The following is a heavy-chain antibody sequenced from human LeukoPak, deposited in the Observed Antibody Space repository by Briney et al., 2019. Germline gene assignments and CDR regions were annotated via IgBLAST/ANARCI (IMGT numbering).Heavy chain of an antibody. D-gene: IGHD2-2*01. CDR3: ARRVVVAAAPYYFDY. V-gene: IGHV3-48*01. J-gene: IGHJ4*02. CDR2: IRSSGSQI. CDR1: GFIFSSYS. Sequence: PGGSLRLSCAASGFIFSSYSMNWVRQAPGKGLEWVSYIRSSGSQIYYADSVKGRFTISRDNAKNSVYLQMNSLRVEDTAVYYCARRVVVAAAPYYFDYWGQGTLVTVSS.